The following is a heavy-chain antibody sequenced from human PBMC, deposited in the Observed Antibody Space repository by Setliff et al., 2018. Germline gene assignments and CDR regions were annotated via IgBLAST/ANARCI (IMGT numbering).Heavy chain of an antibody. V-gene: IGHV3-7*01. J-gene: IGHJ4*02. D-gene: IGHD4-4*01. Sequence: GGSLRLSCAASGFTFSSYWMSWVRQAPGKGLEWVANIKQDGSEKYHADSVKGRFTISRDNAKNSLYLQMTSLRAEDTAVYYCVREPTVTTLDYWGQGTLVTV. CDR3: VREPTVTTLDY. CDR2: IKQDGSEK. CDR1: GFTFSSYW.